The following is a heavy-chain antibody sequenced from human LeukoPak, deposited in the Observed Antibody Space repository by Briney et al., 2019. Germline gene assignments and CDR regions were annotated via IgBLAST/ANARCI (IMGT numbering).Heavy chain of an antibody. CDR3: ARGVGLTQGGAFDF. CDR2: IYHSGST. V-gene: IGHV4-38-2*02. CDR1: GYSINSGFY. J-gene: IGHJ4*02. D-gene: IGHD3-16*01. Sequence: SETLSLTCTVSGYSINSGFYWGWIRQPPGKGLEWIGSIYHSGSTHYKSSLKSRVTISVDTSKNQLSLKLTSVTAPDTAVYYCARGVGLTQGGAFDFGGQGTLVTVSS.